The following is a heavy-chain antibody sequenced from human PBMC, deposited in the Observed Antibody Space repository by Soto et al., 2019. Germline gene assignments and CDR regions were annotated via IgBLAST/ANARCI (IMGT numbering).Heavy chain of an antibody. CDR1: GGSFSGDY. V-gene: IGHV4-34*01. CDR3: VTGLLRYGRDY. J-gene: IGHJ4*02. D-gene: IGHD3-16*01. Sequence: QVQLQQWGAGLLKPSETLSLTCAVFGGSFSGDYWSWIRQPPGKGLEWIGEINDSGSTNYYPSLKGRVNISINMSKNQFSLQLTSVTAADTAMYFCVTGLLRYGRDYWGQGALVTVSS. CDR2: INDSGST.